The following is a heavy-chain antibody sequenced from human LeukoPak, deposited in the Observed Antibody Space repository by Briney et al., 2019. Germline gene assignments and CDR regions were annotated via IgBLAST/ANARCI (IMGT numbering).Heavy chain of an antibody. CDR3: ARGRTAMVNAFDI. CDR1: GGSFSGYY. Sequence: SETLSLTCAVYGGSFSGYYWSWIRQPPGKGLEWIGEINRSGSTNYNPSLKSRVTISVDTSKNQFSLKLSSVTAADTAVYYCARGRTAMVNAFDIWGQGTMVTVSS. J-gene: IGHJ3*02. V-gene: IGHV4-34*01. CDR2: INRSGST. D-gene: IGHD5-18*01.